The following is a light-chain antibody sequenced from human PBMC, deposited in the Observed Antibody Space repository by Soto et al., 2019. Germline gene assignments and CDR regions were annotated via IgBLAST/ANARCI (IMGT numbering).Light chain of an antibody. CDR1: QSVSDK. CDR2: RAS. CDR3: QQYRSAPFT. J-gene: IGKJ3*01. V-gene: IGKV3-15*01. Sequence: EVLMTQSPDTLYVSPGERVTLSCRASQSVSDKLAWYKQKPGQGPRLLVYRASTRTLGIPARFSGSESGTDFTLTISSLKSEDFEIYYCQQYRSAPFTFGPGTKVDIK.